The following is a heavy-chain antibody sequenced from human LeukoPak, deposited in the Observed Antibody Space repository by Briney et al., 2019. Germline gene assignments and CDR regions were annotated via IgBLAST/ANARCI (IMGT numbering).Heavy chain of an antibody. J-gene: IGHJ4*02. CDR3: VRENTPAIANY. CDR2: IGGGGDIT. CDR1: GFNFPNHA. D-gene: IGHD2-21*01. V-gene: IGHV3-23*01. Sequence: GGPLTLPCAASGFNFPNHAMGWGRQTPGKGLEFVSAIGGGGDITYYAGSVTARFSISRDNSKDTLFLQMHSLRPGDADVYYCVRENTPAIANYWGQGTQVTISS.